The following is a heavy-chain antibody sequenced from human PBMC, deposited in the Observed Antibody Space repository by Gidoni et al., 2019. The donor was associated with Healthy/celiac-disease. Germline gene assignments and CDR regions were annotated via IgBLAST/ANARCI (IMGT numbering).Heavy chain of an antibody. Sequence: EVQLVESGGGLVQPGGSLRLSCAASGFTFSSYDMHWVRQATGKGLEWVSAIGTAGDTYYPGSVKGRFTISRENAKNSLYLQMNSLRAGDTAVYYCARGNEGVDAFDIWGQGTMVTVSS. V-gene: IGHV3-13*01. CDR3: ARGNEGVDAFDI. CDR2: IGTAGDT. J-gene: IGHJ3*02. CDR1: GFTFSSYD. D-gene: IGHD3-10*01.